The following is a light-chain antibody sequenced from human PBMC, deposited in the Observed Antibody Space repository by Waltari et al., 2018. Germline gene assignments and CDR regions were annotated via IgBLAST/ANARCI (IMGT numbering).Light chain of an antibody. CDR3: SSYSGTSTWV. CDR2: EVS. J-gene: IGLJ3*02. CDR1: NSDVGAYNY. V-gene: IGLV2-14*01. Sequence: QSALTQPASVSGSPGQSLTISCTGTNSDVGAYNYVSWYQQHPGKVPKLMIYEVSNRPSGVSNRFSGSKSGNTASLTISGLQAEDEGDYYCSSYSGTSTWVFGGGTKLTVL.